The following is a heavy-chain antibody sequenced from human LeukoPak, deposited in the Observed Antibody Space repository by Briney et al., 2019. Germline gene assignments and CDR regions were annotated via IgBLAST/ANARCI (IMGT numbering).Heavy chain of an antibody. Sequence: SETLSLTCAVYGGSFSGYYWSWIRQPPGKGLEWIGEINHSGSTNYNPSLKSRVTISVDTSKNQFSLKLSSVTAADTAVYYCARKARIRRFDSWGQGTLVTVSS. CDR1: GGSFSGYY. CDR3: ARKARIRRFDS. J-gene: IGHJ4*02. CDR2: INHSGST. D-gene: IGHD1-14*01. V-gene: IGHV4-34*01.